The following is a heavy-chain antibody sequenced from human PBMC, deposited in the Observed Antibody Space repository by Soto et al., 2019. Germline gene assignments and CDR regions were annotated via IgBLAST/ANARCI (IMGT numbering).Heavy chain of an antibody. CDR3: ARDQEYSTSGLYWFDL. D-gene: IGHD6-6*01. Sequence: VQLVQSGAEVKKPGASVKVSYKASGYTFTSYGITWGRQAPGQGLEWMGWISAYNGDTNYAQKVQGRVTMTTDTSTSTVYMELKSLKSDDTAVYFCARDQEYSTSGLYWFDLWGQGTLVTVSS. J-gene: IGHJ5*02. CDR2: ISAYNGDT. CDR1: GYTFTSYG. V-gene: IGHV1-18*04.